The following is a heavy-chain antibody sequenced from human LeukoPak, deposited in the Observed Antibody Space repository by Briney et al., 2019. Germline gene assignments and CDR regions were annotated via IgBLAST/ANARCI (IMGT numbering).Heavy chain of an antibody. CDR1: GFTLSSYG. CDR2: ISYDGSNK. D-gene: IGHD2-2*01. CDR3: AKVYCSSTSCPSGRYYYYGMDV. Sequence: GGSLRLSCAASGFTLSSYGMHWVRQAPGKGLEWVAVISYDGSNKYYADSVKGRFTISRDNSKNTLYLQMNSLRAEDTAVYYCAKVYCSSTSCPSGRYYYYGMDVWGQGPTVTVSS. J-gene: IGHJ6*02. V-gene: IGHV3-30*18.